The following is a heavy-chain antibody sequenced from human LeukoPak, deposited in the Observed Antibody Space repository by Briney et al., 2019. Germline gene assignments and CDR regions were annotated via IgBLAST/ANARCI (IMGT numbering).Heavy chain of an antibody. V-gene: IGHV1-2*02. CDR2: INPHSGGT. Sequence: ASVKVSCKPSGYTFTDYYMHWVRQAPGQGLEWMGWINPHSGGTKCAQKFQGRVTMSRDTSISTAYMELSRLRSDDTAVYYCARVMPLEGSGSDTLDYWGQGTLVTVSS. D-gene: IGHD3-10*01. CDR3: ARVMPLEGSGSDTLDY. J-gene: IGHJ4*02. CDR1: GYTFTDYY.